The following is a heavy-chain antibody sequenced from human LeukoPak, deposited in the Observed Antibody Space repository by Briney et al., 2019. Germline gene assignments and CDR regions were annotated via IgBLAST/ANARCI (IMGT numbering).Heavy chain of an antibody. CDR1: GDSISSGGYY. Sequence: QTGALSCTVSGDSISSGGYYWSWIRQHPGEGLEWIGYIDFSGRTCYSPSFKSRVTISVDTSKNQFSLKLNSVTAADTAVYFCARVRDPLDYWGQGAFVTDTS. V-gene: IGHV4-31*03. CDR2: IDFSGRT. CDR3: ARVRDPLDY. J-gene: IGHJ4*02. D-gene: IGHD5-24*01.